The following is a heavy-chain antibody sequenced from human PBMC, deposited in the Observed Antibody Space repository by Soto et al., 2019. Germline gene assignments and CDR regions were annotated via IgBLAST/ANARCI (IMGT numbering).Heavy chain of an antibody. D-gene: IGHD3-10*01. CDR3: ARVGRPLWFGEWYYFDY. CDR2: ISSSSSTI. Sequence: EVQLVESGGGLVQPGGSLRLSCAASGFTFSSYSMNWVRQAPGKGLEWVSYISSSSSTIYHADSVKGRFTISRDNAKNSLYLQMNSLRDEDTAVYYCARVGRPLWFGEWYYFDYWGQGTLVTVSS. V-gene: IGHV3-48*02. J-gene: IGHJ4*02. CDR1: GFTFSSYS.